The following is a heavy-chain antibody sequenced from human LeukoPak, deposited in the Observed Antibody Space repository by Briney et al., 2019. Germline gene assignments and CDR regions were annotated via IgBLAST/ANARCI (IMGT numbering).Heavy chain of an antibody. J-gene: IGHJ4*02. Sequence: PGGSLRLSCAPSGFTFSSYSINWGRQAPGKGLERVSPISSSSSYIYYADSVKGRFTISRDNAKNSLYLQMNSLRAEDTAVYYCARGASPVVPAADYWGQGTLVTVSS. CDR1: GFTFSSYS. D-gene: IGHD2-2*01. CDR3: ARGASPVVPAADY. CDR2: ISSSSSYI. V-gene: IGHV3-21*01.